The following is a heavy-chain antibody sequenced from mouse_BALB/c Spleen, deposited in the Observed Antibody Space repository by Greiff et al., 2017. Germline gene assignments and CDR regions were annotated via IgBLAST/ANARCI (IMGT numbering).Heavy chain of an antibody. CDR2: ISSGGSYT. V-gene: IGHV5-6-4*01. D-gene: IGHD2-1*01. Sequence: EVKLMESGGGLVKPGGSLKLSCAASGFTFSSYTMSWVRQTPEKRLEWVATISSGGSYTYYPDSVKGRFTISRDNAKNTLYLQMSSLKSEDTAMYYCTREWGNPVGFAYWGQGTLVTVSA. J-gene: IGHJ3*01. CDR3: TREWGNPVGFAY. CDR1: GFTFSSYT.